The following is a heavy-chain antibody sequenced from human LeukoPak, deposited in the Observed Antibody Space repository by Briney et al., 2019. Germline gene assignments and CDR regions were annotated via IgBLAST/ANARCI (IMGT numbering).Heavy chain of an antibody. J-gene: IGHJ6*02. D-gene: IGHD3-10*01. Sequence: SGTLSLTCAVSGGSISSSNWWSWVRQPPGKGLEWIGEIYHSGSTNYKPSLKSRVTISVDKSKNQFSLKLSSVTAADTAVYYCARVPVTFGNYYGMDVWGQGTTVTVSS. CDR2: IYHSGST. V-gene: IGHV4-4*02. CDR1: GGSISSSNW. CDR3: ARVPVTFGNYYGMDV.